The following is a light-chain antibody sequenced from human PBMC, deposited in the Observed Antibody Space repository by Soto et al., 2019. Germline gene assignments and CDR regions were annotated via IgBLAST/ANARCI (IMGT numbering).Light chain of an antibody. J-gene: IGLJ1*01. CDR2: DVS. V-gene: IGLV2-14*01. Sequence: QSALTQPASVSGSPGQSITISCTGTSSDVGGYNYVSWYQQHPGKAPKLMIYDVSNRPSGVSNHFSGSKSGNTASLTISGLQAEDEADYYCGSYTSSSTPYVFGTGTKLTVL. CDR3: GSYTSSSTPYV. CDR1: SSDVGGYNY.